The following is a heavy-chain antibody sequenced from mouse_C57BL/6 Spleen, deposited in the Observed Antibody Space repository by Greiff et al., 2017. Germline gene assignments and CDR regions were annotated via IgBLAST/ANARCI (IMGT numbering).Heavy chain of an antibody. CDR2: IVPGSGST. D-gene: IGHD2-5*01. V-gene: IGHV1-9*01. J-gene: IGHJ3*01. CDR1: GYTFTGYW. CDR3: ARRKGYSNPFAY. Sequence: VKLQQSGAELMKPGASVKLSCKATGYTFTGYWIEWVKQRPGHGLEWMGEIVPGSGSTNDNEKFKGKATFTADTSSNTAYMQLSSLTTEDSSIYYCARRKGYSNPFAYWGQGTLVTVSA.